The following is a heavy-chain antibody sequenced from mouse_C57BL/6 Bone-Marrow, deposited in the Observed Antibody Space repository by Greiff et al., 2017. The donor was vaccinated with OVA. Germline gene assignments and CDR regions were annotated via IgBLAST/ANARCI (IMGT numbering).Heavy chain of an antibody. V-gene: IGHV5-17*01. CDR1: GFTFSDYG. Sequence: EVKVVESGGGLVKPGGSLKLSCAASGFTFSDYGMHWVRQAPEKGLEWVAYISSGSSTIYYADTVKGRFTISRDNAKNTLFLQMTSLRSEDTAMYYCARGVTGTLRYFDVWGTGTTVTVSS. J-gene: IGHJ1*03. CDR3: ARGVTGTLRYFDV. D-gene: IGHD4-1*01. CDR2: ISSGSSTI.